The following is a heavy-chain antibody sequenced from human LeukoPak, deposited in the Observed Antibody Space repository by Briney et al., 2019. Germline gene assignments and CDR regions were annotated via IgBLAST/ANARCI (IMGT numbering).Heavy chain of an antibody. V-gene: IGHV3-30*18. D-gene: IGHD2-2*01. CDR2: VSRDETETNE. Sequence: GRSLRLSCAASGFSFSSYAMHWARQAPGKGPEWVAFVSRDETETNEYYADSVKGRFTISRDDSKNTLYLQMNNLRPEDTAVYYCAKDVKYFGSSTSSYGMDVWGQGTTVIVSS. CDR1: GFSFSSYA. J-gene: IGHJ6*02. CDR3: AKDVKYFGSSTSSYGMDV.